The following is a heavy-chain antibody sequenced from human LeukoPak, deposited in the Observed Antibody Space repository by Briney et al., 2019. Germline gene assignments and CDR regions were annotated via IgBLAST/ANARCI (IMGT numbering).Heavy chain of an antibody. V-gene: IGHV4-34*01. J-gene: IGHJ4*02. D-gene: IGHD5-24*01. CDR2: INHSGST. CDR1: GGSFSGYY. CDR3: ARGQMGTWPGEAPTKFDY. Sequence: SETLSLTCAVYGGSFSGYYWSWIRQPPGKGLEWIGEINHSGSTNYNPSLKSRVTISVDTSKNQFSLKLSSVTAADTAVFYCARGQMGTWPGEAPTKFDYWGQGTLVTVSS.